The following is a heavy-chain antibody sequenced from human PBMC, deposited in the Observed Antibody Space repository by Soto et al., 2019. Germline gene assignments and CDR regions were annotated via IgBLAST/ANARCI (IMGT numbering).Heavy chain of an antibody. J-gene: IGHJ3*02. CDR2: FYPGDSDT. CDR1: GYSFTYYW. V-gene: IGHV5-51*01. Sequence: GESLKISCKGSGYSFTYYWIGWVRQKPGKGLEWMGIFYPGDSDTRYSPSFQGQVTISADKSINTAYLHWNSLKASDTAMYYCARHLKASGTYYNDAFDIWGQGTMVTVSS. D-gene: IGHD3-10*01. CDR3: ARHLKASGTYYNDAFDI.